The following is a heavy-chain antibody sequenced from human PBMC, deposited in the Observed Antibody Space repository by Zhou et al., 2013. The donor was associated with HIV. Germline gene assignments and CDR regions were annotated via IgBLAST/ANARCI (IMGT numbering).Heavy chain of an antibody. CDR2: INPNSGGT. D-gene: IGHD3-10*01. CDR1: GYTFTGYY. Sequence: QVQLVQSGAEVKKPGASVKVSCKASGYTFTGYYMHWVRQAPGQGLEWMGWINPNSGGTNYAQKFQGRVTMTRDTSISTAYMELSRLRSDDTAVYYCARDLSITMVRGVPGAFDIWGQGTMVTVSS. J-gene: IGHJ3*02. V-gene: IGHV1-2*02. CDR3: ARDLSITMVRGVPGAFDI.